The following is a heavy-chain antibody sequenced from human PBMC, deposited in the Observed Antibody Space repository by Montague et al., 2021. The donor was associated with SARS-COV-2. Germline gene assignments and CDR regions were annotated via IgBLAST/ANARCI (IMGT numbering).Heavy chain of an antibody. D-gene: IGHD3-16*01. CDR1: GFTFGDSA. Sequence: SLRLSCAASGFTFGDSAMSWVRQAPGKGLEWEGFIRSKAYGGTTEYAASVKGRFTISRDDSKSIAYLQMNSLKTEDTAVYYCTGGLYYFDYWGQGTLVTVSS. V-gene: IGHV3-49*04. CDR3: TGGLYYFDY. J-gene: IGHJ4*02. CDR2: IRSKAYGGTT.